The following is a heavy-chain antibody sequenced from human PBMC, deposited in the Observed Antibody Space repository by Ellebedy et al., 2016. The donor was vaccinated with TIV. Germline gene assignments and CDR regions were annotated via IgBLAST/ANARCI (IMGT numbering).Heavy chain of an antibody. J-gene: IGHJ4*02. CDR2: IIPIFGTA. V-gene: IGHV1-69*13. CDR1: GGTFSSYA. Sequence: SVKVSCXASGGTFSSYAISWVRQAPGQGLEWMGGIIPIFGTANYAQKFQGRVTITADESTSTAYMELSSLRSEDTAVYYCARTSRAYYYDSSGYYPDYWGQGTLVTVSS. CDR3: ARTSRAYYYDSSGYYPDY. D-gene: IGHD3-22*01.